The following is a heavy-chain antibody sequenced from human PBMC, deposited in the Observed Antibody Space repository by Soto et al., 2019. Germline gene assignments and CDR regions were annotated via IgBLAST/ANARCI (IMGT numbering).Heavy chain of an antibody. D-gene: IGHD6-13*01. V-gene: IGHV2-5*02. Sequence: SGPTLVNPTQTFTLACTFSGFSLSTSGMGVGWIRQPPGKALEWLALIYWDDDKRYSPSLKSRLTITKDTSKNQMVLTMTNMDPVDTATYYCAHYSSTSSFDYWGQGTLVTVSS. J-gene: IGHJ4*02. CDR1: GFSLSTSGMG. CDR2: IYWDDDK. CDR3: AHYSSTSSFDY.